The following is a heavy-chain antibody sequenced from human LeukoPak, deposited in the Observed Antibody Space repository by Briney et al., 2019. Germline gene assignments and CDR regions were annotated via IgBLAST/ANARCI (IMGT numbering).Heavy chain of an antibody. V-gene: IGHV3-15*07. CDR1: GFTFSKAW. Sequence: GGSLRLSCAASGFTFSKAWMYWVRQAPGKGLEWVGRIKSKTDGGTTDYAAPVKGRFTISRDDSKNTLFLQMNSLKTEDTATYYCTTPKYSGCDFYFWGQGTLVTVSS. D-gene: IGHD5-12*01. CDR2: IKSKTDGGTT. J-gene: IGHJ4*02. CDR3: TTPKYSGCDFYF.